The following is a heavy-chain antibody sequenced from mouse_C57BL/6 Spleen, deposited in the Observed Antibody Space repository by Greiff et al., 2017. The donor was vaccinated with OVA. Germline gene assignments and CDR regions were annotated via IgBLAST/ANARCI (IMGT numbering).Heavy chain of an antibody. Sequence: VKLVESGPGLVQPSQSLSITCTVSGFSLTSYGVHWVRQSPGKGLEWLGVIWRGGSTDYNAAFMSRLSITKDNSKSQVFFKMNSLQADDTAIYYCAKNCYYGSSYNWYFDVWGTGTTVTVSS. D-gene: IGHD1-1*01. CDR3: AKNCYYGSSYNWYFDV. V-gene: IGHV2-5*01. CDR1: GFSLTSYG. J-gene: IGHJ1*03. CDR2: IWRGGST.